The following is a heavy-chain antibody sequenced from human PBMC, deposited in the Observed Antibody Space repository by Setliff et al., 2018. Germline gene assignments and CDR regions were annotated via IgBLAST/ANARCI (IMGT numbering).Heavy chain of an antibody. CDR2: LHTSGST. V-gene: IGHV4-61*02. J-gene: IGHJ4*02. CDR1: GGSISSGSYY. D-gene: IGHD1-26*01. CDR3: ARDNTIVGATDY. Sequence: TLSLTCAVSGGSISSGSYYWSWIRQPAGKGLEWVGRLHTSGSTNYNPSLKSRVTISVDTSKNQFSLKLSSVTADDTAVYFCARDNTIVGATDYWGQGTLVTVSS.